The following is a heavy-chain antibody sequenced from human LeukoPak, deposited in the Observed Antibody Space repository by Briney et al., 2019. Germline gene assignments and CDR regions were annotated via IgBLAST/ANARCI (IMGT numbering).Heavy chain of an antibody. J-gene: IGHJ4*02. CDR2: INHSGST. D-gene: IGHD2-2*01. CDR1: GGSFSGYY. Sequence: SETLSLTCAVYGGSFSGYYWSWIRQPPGKGLEWMGEINHSGSTNYNPSLKSRVTISVDTSKNQFSLKLSSVTAADTAVYYCARERVGYCSSTSCQARFDYWGQGTLVTVSS. V-gene: IGHV4-34*01. CDR3: ARERVGYCSSTSCQARFDY.